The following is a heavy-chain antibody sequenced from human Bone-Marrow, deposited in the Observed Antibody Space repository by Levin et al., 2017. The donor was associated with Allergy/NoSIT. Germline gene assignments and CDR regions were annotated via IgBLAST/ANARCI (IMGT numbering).Heavy chain of an antibody. D-gene: IGHD3-22*01. CDR3: TTTMIHNY. CDR2: IKGKSDGETT. J-gene: IGHJ4*02. V-gene: IGHV3-15*01. Sequence: SGGSLRLSCIASGFTLSDAWVSWVRQAPGEGLEWVGRIKGKSDGETTEYAAPVEGRFSISRDDSRNTVYLQMNSLKIEDSAVYYCTTTMIHNYWGQGTQVTVSS. CDR1: GFTLSDAW.